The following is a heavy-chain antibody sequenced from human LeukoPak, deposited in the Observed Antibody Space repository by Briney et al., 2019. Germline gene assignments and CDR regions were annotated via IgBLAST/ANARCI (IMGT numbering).Heavy chain of an antibody. Sequence: SGGSLRLSCAASSLTFNTFAMSWVRQAPGKGLEWVSTLTSSGETTYYAASVKGRFTISRDISNNTLFLHMSRLTSEDTAKYYCATGGKYYYGSGNFAFDFWGRGTMVTVSS. CDR1: SLTFNTFA. J-gene: IGHJ3*01. V-gene: IGHV3-23*01. D-gene: IGHD3-10*01. CDR3: ATGGKYYYGSGNFAFDF. CDR2: LTSSGETT.